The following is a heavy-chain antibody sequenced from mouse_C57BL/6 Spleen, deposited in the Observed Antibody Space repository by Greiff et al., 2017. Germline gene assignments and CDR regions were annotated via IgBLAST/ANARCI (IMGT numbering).Heavy chain of an antibody. D-gene: IGHD4-1*01. CDR1: GYTFTSYW. CDR3: AREGLGLLAY. V-gene: IGHV1-52*01. J-gene: IGHJ3*01. CDR2: IDPSDSET. Sequence: QVQLQQSGAELVRPGSSVKLSCKASGYTFTSYWMHWVKQRPIQGLEWIGNIDPSDSETHYNQKFKDKATLTVDKSSSTAYMQLSSLTSEDSAVYYCAREGLGLLAYWGQGTLVTVSA.